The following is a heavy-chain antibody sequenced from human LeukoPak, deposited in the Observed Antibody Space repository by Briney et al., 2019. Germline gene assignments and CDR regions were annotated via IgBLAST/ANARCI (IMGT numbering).Heavy chain of an antibody. CDR3: AKEYGDYWSYFDY. V-gene: IGHV3-23*01. J-gene: IGHJ4*02. Sequence: GGSLRLSCAASGFTFSSYGMSWVRQAPGKGLEWVSAISGSGGSTYYADSVKGRFTISRDNSKNTLYLQMSSLRAEDTAVYYCAKEYGDYWSYFDYWGQGTLVTVSS. CDR2: ISGSGGST. CDR1: GFTFSSYG. D-gene: IGHD4-17*01.